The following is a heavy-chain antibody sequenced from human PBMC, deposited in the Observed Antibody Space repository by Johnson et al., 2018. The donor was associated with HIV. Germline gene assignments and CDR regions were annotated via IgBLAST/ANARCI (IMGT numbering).Heavy chain of an antibody. CDR1: GFTFDDYG. CDR3: AIYPYDFWHGYPSLDDAFDI. Sequence: VQLVESGGGVVRPGGSLRLYCAASGFTFDDYGMSWVRQAPGKGLEWVSGINWNGGSTGYADSVRGRFTISRDNAKNSLYLQMNSLRVEDTALYYCAIYPYDFWHGYPSLDDAFDIWGQGTMVTVSS. CDR2: INWNGGST. J-gene: IGHJ3*02. V-gene: IGHV3-20*04. D-gene: IGHD3-3*01.